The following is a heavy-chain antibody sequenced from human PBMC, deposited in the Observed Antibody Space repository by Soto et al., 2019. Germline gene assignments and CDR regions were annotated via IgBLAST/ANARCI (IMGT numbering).Heavy chain of an antibody. J-gene: IGHJ5*02. CDR3: ARDLSSSWYSGWFDP. V-gene: IGHV4-59*01. D-gene: IGHD6-13*01. CDR1: GGSISSYY. Sequence: TLSLTCTVSGGSISSYYWSWIRQPPGKGLEWIGYIYYSGSTNYNPSLKSRVTISVDTSKNQFSLKLSSVTAADTAVYYCARDLSSSWYSGWFDPWGQGTLVTVSS. CDR2: IYYSGST.